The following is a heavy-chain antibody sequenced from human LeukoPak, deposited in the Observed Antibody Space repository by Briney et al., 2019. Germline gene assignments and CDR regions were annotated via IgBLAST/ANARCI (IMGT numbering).Heavy chain of an antibody. CDR3: PIDPANYDFWRGYYYYYGMDV. CDR1: GFTVSSNY. V-gene: IGHV3-66*01. Sequence: GGSLRLSCAASGFTVSSNYMSWVRQAPGKGLEWVSVIYSGGSTYYADSVKGRFTISRDNSKNTLYLQMNSRRAEDTALYYCPIDPANYDFWRGYYYYYGMDVWGQGTTVTVSS. CDR2: IYSGGST. J-gene: IGHJ6*02. D-gene: IGHD3-3*01.